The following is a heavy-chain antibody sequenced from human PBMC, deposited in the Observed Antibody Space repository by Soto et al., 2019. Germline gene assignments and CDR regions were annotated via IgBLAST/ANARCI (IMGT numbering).Heavy chain of an antibody. CDR3: ARDLSPSCGCGWCDALEL. Sequence: EVQLVESGGGMVQPGRSLRLSCVGSGFTFKTDWMTWVRQGPGKGLEWVANIKGDGTKANYVDSVKGRVTISRDSAKNSLYLPMNSLRVEDTAVYSGARDLSPSCGCGWCDALELWGQGTVVTVSS. J-gene: IGHJ3*01. CDR2: IKGDGTKA. D-gene: IGHD6-19*01. V-gene: IGHV3-7*04. CDR1: GFTFKTDW.